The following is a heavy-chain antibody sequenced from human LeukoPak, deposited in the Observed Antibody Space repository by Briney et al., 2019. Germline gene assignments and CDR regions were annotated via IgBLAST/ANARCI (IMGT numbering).Heavy chain of an antibody. J-gene: IGHJ4*02. CDR3: AGDQGWNYGLNFDY. CDR2: IWYDGSNK. Sequence: PGRSLRLSCAASGFTFSSYGMHWVRQAPGKGLEWVAVIWYDGSNKYYADSVKGRFTISRDNSKNTLYLQMNSLRAEDTAVYYCAGDQGWNYGLNFDYWGQGTLVTVSS. D-gene: IGHD1-7*01. CDR1: GFTFSSYG. V-gene: IGHV3-33*01.